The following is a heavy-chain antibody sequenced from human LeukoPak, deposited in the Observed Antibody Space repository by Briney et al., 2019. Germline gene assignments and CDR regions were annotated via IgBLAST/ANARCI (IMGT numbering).Heavy chain of an antibody. CDR1: GGTFSSYA. CDR3: ARLCRPFGSNGVCYTGVDY. J-gene: IGHJ4*02. Sequence: ASVKVSCKASGGTFSSYAISWVRQAPGQGLEWMGGIIPIFGTANYAQKFQGRVTITADESTSTANMELSSLRSEDTAVYYCARLCRPFGSNGVCYTGVDYWGQGTLVTVSS. V-gene: IGHV1-69*13. CDR2: IIPIFGTA. D-gene: IGHD2-8*01.